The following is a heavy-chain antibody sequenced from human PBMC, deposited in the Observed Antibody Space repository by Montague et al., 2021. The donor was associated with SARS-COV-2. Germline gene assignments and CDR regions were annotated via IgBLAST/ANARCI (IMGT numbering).Heavy chain of an antibody. V-gene: IGHV3-48*03. Sequence: SLRLSCAASGLTFSLHEMSWVRQAPGKGLEWISYISSSGTTVYYGDSVKGRFTIFRDNAQNSVFLEMGSLSAGDTAVYYCASAPSYLIRGVINYWGQGALVTVSS. J-gene: IGHJ4*02. CDR1: GLTFSLHE. CDR3: ASAPSYLIRGVINY. CDR2: ISSSGTTV. D-gene: IGHD3-10*01.